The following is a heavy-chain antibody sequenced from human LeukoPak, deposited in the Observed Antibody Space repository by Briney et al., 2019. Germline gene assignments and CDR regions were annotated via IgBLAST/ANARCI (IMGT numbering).Heavy chain of an antibody. CDR1: GFTVSSNY. CDR3: ASGELLYYFDY. V-gene: IGHV3-66*01. J-gene: IGHJ4*02. CDR2: IYSGGST. D-gene: IGHD3-10*01. Sequence: GGSLRLSCAASGFTVSSNYMSWARQAPGKGLEWVSVIYSGGSTYYADSVKGRFTISRDNSKNTLYLQMNSLRAEDTAVYYCASGELLYYFDYWGQGTLVTVSS.